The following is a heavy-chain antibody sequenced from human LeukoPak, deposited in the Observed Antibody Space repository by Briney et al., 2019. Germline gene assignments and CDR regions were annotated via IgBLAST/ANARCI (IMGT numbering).Heavy chain of an antibody. CDR2: INHSVST. CDR3: ARGHPLWFGELFET. V-gene: IGHV4-34*01. CDR1: GGSFSGYY. Sequence: SETLSLTCAVYGGSFSGYYWSWIRQPPGKGLEWIGEINHSVSTNYNPSLKSRVTISVDTSKNQFSLKLSSVTAADTAVYYCARGHPLWFGELFETWGQGTLVTVSS. D-gene: IGHD3-10*01. J-gene: IGHJ4*02.